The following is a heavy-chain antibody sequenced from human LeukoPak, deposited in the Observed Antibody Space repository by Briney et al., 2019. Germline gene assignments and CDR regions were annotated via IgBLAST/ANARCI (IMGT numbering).Heavy chain of an antibody. J-gene: IGHJ4*02. CDR3: ARVRLGAVAGPYVDY. Sequence: ASETLSLTCTVSGGSISSYYWSWIRQPPGKGLEWIGYIYYSGSTNYNPSLKSRVTISVDTSKNQFSLKLSSVTAADTAMYYCARVRLGAVAGPYVDYWGQGTLVTVSS. V-gene: IGHV4-59*01. D-gene: IGHD6-19*01. CDR1: GGSISSYY. CDR2: IYYSGST.